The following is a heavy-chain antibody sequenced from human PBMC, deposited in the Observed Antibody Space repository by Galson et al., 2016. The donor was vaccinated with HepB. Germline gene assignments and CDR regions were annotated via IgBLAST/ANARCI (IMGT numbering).Heavy chain of an antibody. CDR3: TTSSANYYDFWSGYPSEY. V-gene: IGHV1-18*01. CDR2: ISAYNGNT. Sequence: SVKVSCKASGYTVNSYGISWVRQAPGQGLEWMGWISAYNGNTNYAQIVQGRVTMTRDTSTRTAYLELRSLRSDDTAIYYCTTSSANYYDFWSGYPSEYWGRGTLVTVSS. CDR1: GYTVNSYG. D-gene: IGHD3-3*01. J-gene: IGHJ4*02.